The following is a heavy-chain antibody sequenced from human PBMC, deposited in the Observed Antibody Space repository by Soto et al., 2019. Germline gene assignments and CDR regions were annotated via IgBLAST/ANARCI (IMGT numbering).Heavy chain of an antibody. CDR2: INHSGST. Sequence: SETLSLTCAVYGGSFSGYYWSWIRQPPGKGLEWIGEINHSGSTNYNPSLKSRVTISVDTSKNQFSLKLSSVTAADTAVYYCARGRIVVVPAARGFYYYYGMDVWGQGTTVPVSS. CDR1: GGSFSGYY. CDR3: ARGRIVVVPAARGFYYYYGMDV. J-gene: IGHJ6*02. D-gene: IGHD2-2*01. V-gene: IGHV4-34*01.